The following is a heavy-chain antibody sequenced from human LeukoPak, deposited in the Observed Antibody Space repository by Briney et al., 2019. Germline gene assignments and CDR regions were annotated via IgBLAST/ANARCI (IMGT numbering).Heavy chain of an antibody. D-gene: IGHD1-26*01. CDR3: ARHGGSYDYFDY. Sequence: PSETLSLTCTVSGGSISSSSYYWGWLRQPPGKGLEWIGSIYYSGSTYYNPSLKSRVTISVDTSKNQFSLKLSSVTAADTAVYYCARHGGSYDYFDYWGQGTLVTVSS. V-gene: IGHV4-39*01. CDR2: IYYSGST. CDR1: GGSISSSSYY. J-gene: IGHJ4*02.